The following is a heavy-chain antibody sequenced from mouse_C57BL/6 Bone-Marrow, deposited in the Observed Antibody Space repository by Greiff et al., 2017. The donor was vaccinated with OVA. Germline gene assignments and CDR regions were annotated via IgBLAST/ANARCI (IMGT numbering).Heavy chain of an antibody. J-gene: IGHJ2*01. CDR1: GYTFTDYE. CDR2: IDPETGGT. CDR3: AEPARWDY. Sequence: QVHVQQSGAELVRPGASVTLSCKASGYTFTDYEMHWVKQTPVHGLEWIGAIDPETGGTAYNQKFKGKAILTADKSSSTAYMQLRSLTSADSAVYYCAEPARWDYWGQGTTLTVSS. V-gene: IGHV1-15*01.